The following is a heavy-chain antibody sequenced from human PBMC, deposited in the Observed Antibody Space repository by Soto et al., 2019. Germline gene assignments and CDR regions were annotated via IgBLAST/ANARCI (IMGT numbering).Heavy chain of an antibody. CDR1: GFTFSSYG. J-gene: IGHJ5*02. D-gene: IGHD1-26*01. CDR2: ISYDGSNK. Sequence: QVQLVESGGGVVQPGRSLRLSCAASGFTFSSYGMHWVRQAPGKGREWVAVISYDGSNKYYADCLKGRFTISRDNSKNTLYLQMNSLRAEDTAVYYCAKDSVVGATWGMNWFDPWGQGTLVTVSS. CDR3: AKDSVVGATWGMNWFDP. V-gene: IGHV3-30*18.